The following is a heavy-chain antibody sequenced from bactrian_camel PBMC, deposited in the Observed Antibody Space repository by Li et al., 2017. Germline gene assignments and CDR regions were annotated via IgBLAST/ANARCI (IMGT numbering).Heavy chain of an antibody. J-gene: IGHJ4*01. CDR1: GFTFSSYR. CDR2: ISSDGAST. Sequence: QLVESGGGLVQPGGSLRLSCAASGFTFSSYRMYWVRQAPGKGLEWVSWISSDGASTSYADSVKGRFTISRDNAGNTVYLQMNSLKPEDTAQYYCMFSWKFSTSIATEAGPLGQGTQVTVS. V-gene: IGHV3S25*01. D-gene: IGHD4*01.